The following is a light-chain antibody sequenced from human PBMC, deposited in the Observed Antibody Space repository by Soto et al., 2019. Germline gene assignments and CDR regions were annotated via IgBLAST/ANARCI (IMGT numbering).Light chain of an antibody. CDR3: QQYYDTPWT. Sequence: DIVMTQSPDSLAVSLGERATIKCMSSQSLLYNVNNKNYLGWYQQKAGQPPKLLLYWASYRESGVPDRFSGSGSGTDFALTISSLQAEDVAVYYCQQYYDTPWTFGQGTKVEIK. J-gene: IGKJ1*01. CDR2: WAS. V-gene: IGKV4-1*01. CDR1: QSLLYNVNNKNY.